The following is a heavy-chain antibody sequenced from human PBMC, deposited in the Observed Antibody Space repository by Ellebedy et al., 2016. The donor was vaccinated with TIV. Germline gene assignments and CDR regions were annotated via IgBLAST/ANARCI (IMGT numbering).Heavy chain of an antibody. D-gene: IGHD3-22*01. CDR1: GFTFSSYA. CDR3: ARVNTMLEVWDVFDI. V-gene: IGHV3-30-3*01. Sequence: GESLKISXAASGFTFSSYAMHWVRQAPGKGLEWVAVISYDGSNKYYADSVKGRFTISRDKSKNTLYLQMNSLRAEDTAVYYCARVNTMLEVWDVFDIWGQGAMVTVSS. J-gene: IGHJ3*02. CDR2: ISYDGSNK.